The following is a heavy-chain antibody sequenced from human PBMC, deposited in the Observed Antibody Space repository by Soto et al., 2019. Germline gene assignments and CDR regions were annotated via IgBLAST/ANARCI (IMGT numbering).Heavy chain of an antibody. CDR3: AKLHAYSYVRGGYFDY. CDR1: GFTFSSYA. J-gene: IGHJ4*02. D-gene: IGHD5-18*01. Sequence: EVQLLESGGGLVQPGGSLRLSCAASGFTFSSYAMSWVRQAPGKGLEWVSAISGSGGSTDYVDSVKGRFTISRDNSKNPLYQQMNSLGAKDTALYYCAKLHAYSYVRGGYFDYGGEGTLVTFSS. V-gene: IGHV3-23*01. CDR2: ISGSGGST.